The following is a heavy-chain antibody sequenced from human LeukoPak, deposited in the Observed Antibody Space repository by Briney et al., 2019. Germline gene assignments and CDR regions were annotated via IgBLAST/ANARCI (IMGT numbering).Heavy chain of an antibody. CDR1: GFTFDDYG. J-gene: IGHJ2*01. CDR2: INWNGGST. CDR3: SRRGENWANWYFDL. V-gene: IGHV3-20*01. Sequence: GGSLRLSCAASGFTFDDYGMSWVRQAPGKGLEWVSGINWNGGSTGYADSVKGRFTISRDNAKNSLYLQMNSLRAEDTALYHRSRRGENWANWYFDLWGRGTLVTVSS. D-gene: IGHD7-27*01.